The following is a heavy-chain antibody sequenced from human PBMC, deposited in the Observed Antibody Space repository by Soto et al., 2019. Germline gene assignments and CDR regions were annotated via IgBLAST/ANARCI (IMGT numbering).Heavy chain of an antibody. D-gene: IGHD6-19*01. V-gene: IGHV3-23*01. CDR1: GFTFSSYA. Sequence: EVQLLESGGGLVQPGGSLRLSCASSGFTFSSYAMSWVRQAPGKGLEWVSAISGSGGSTYYADSVKGRFTISRDNSKNTLYLQMNSLRAEDTAVYYCAKDRSVAGTEDYWGQGTLVTVSS. CDR2: ISGSGGST. J-gene: IGHJ4*02. CDR3: AKDRSVAGTEDY.